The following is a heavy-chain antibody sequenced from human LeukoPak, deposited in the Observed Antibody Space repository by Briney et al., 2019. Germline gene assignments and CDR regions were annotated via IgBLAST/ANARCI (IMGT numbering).Heavy chain of an antibody. V-gene: IGHV3-30*03. J-gene: IGHJ4*02. CDR3: ATTRYGDYRRFDY. CDR2: IPSDGGNK. CDR1: GFTFSSYG. D-gene: IGHD4-17*01. Sequence: GGSLRLSCAASGFTFSSYGMHWVRQAPGKGLEWVAVIPSDGGNKCYADSVKGRFTISRDNSKNTLYLQMNSLRAEDTAVYYCATTRYGDYRRFDYWGQGTLVTVSS.